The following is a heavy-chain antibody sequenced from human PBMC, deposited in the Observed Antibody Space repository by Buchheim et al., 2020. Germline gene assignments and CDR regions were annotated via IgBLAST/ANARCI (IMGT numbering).Heavy chain of an antibody. CDR1: GFTFSTYA. V-gene: IGHV3-23*04. Sequence: VELVESGGSVVQPGRSLRLSCAASGFTFSTYAMSWVRQAPGKGLEWVSTIRDSGGSTYYADSVKGRFTISRDNSKNTLSLQMNSLRAEDTAVYYCAKDRNMITFGGVKSNWGQGTL. J-gene: IGHJ4*02. D-gene: IGHD3-16*01. CDR3: AKDRNMITFGGVKSN. CDR2: IRDSGGST.